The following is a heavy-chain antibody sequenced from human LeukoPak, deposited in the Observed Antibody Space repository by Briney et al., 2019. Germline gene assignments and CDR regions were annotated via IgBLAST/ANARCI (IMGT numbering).Heavy chain of an antibody. Sequence: SETLSLTCTVSGGSLGSYYWSWIRQPPGKGLEWIANIYSNATTSYNPSLKSRVTISVDTSKNQFSLKLSSVTAADTAVYYCARDPMGDFWSGYNYYYYLDVWGKGTTVTVSS. V-gene: IGHV4-59*12. CDR2: IYSNATT. D-gene: IGHD3-3*01. J-gene: IGHJ6*03. CDR3: ARDPMGDFWSGYNYYYYLDV. CDR1: GGSLGSYY.